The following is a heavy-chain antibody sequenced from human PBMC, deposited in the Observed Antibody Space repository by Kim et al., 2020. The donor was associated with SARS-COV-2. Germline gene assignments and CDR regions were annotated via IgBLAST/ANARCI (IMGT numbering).Heavy chain of an antibody. V-gene: IGHV4-34*01. D-gene: IGHD5-12*01. CDR1: GGSFSGYY. CDR3: ARGGRYSGYKYYFDY. CDR2: INHSGST. J-gene: IGHJ4*02. Sequence: SETLSLTCAVYGGSFSGYYWSWIRQPPGKGLEWIGEINHSGSTNYNPSLKSRVTISVDTSKNQFSLKLSSVTAADTAVYYCARGGRYSGYKYYFDYWGQGTLVTVSS.